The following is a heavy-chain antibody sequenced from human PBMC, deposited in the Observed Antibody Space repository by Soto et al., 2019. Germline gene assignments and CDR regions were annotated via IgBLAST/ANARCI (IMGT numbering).Heavy chain of an antibody. CDR2: IYYSGST. CDR3: ARERITYYSGDILTGYYYMDV. CDR1: GGSVSSGSYY. J-gene: IGHJ6*03. Sequence: SETLSLTCTVSGGSVSSGSYYWSWIRQPPGKGLEWIGYIYYSGSTNYNPSLKSRVTISVDTSKNQFSLKLSSVTAADTAVYYCARERITYYSGDILTGYYYMDVWGKGTTVTVSS. D-gene: IGHD3-9*01. V-gene: IGHV4-61*01.